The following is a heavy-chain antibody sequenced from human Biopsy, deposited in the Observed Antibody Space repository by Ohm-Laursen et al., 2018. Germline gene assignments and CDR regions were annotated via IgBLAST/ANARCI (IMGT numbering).Heavy chain of an antibody. Sequence: SLRLSCAASGFTFSNYWLSWVRQAPGKGLEWIANIKGDGSLIYYLDSVKGRFTISRDNAKNSVYLQMHSLRTEDTGVYYCARDVRYLDFWGRGTLVTVSS. CDR2: IKGDGSLI. V-gene: IGHV3-7*01. CDR1: GFTFSNYW. CDR3: ARDVRYLDF. J-gene: IGHJ2*01.